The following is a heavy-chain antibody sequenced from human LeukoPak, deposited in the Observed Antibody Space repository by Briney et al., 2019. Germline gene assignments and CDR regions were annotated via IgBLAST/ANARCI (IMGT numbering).Heavy chain of an antibody. V-gene: IGHV4-34*01. CDR3: GRGGGIAAAGTDNWFDP. CDR2: INHSGST. CDR1: GGSFSGYY. Sequence: SETLSLTCAVYGGSFSGYYWSWIRQPPGKGLEWIGEINHSGSTNYNPSLKSRVTISVDTSKNQFSLKLSSVTAADTAVYYCGRGGGIAAAGTDNWFDPWGQGTLVTVSS. D-gene: IGHD6-13*01. J-gene: IGHJ5*02.